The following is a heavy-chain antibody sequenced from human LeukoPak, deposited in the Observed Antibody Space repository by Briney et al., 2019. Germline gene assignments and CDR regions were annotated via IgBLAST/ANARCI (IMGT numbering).Heavy chain of an antibody. CDR3: ARTGYRDHWEVNWFDP. D-gene: IGHD5-12*01. J-gene: IGHJ5*02. V-gene: IGHV1-46*01. CDR1: GYTFTSYY. Sequence: ASVKVSCKASGYTFTSYYMHWMRQAPGQGLEWMGIINPSGGSTSYAQKFQDRVTMTRDTSVNTAYMELSNLRSEDTAVYYCARTGYRDHWEVNWFDPWGQGTLVTVSS. CDR2: INPSGGST.